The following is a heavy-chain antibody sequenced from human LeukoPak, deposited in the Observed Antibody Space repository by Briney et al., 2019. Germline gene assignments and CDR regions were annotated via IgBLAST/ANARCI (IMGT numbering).Heavy chain of an antibody. CDR2: MYTSGST. CDR3: ARAPYLWGNWLDP. Sequence: SETLSLTCTVSGGSISGYYWNWIRQPPGKGLEWIGRMYTSGSTNYNPSLESRVTISVDTSKNQFSLKLSSVTAADTAVYYCARAPYLWGNWLDPWGQGTLVTVSS. J-gene: IGHJ5*02. D-gene: IGHD2-21*01. V-gene: IGHV4-4*08. CDR1: GGSISGYY.